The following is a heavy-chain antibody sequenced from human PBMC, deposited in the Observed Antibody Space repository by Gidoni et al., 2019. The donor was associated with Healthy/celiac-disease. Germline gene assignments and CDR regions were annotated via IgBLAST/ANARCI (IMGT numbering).Heavy chain of an antibody. J-gene: IGHJ6*02. CDR2: IYSGGST. D-gene: IGHD2-15*01. CDR1: GFTVRSNY. Sequence: EVQLVESGGGLIQPGGSLRLSCAASGFTVRSNYMSWVRQAPGKGLEWVSVIYSGGSTYYADSVKGRFTISRDNSKNTLYLQMNSLRAEDTAVYYCARAKKSGGFVYGMDVWGQGTTVTVSS. V-gene: IGHV3-53*01. CDR3: ARAKKSGGFVYGMDV.